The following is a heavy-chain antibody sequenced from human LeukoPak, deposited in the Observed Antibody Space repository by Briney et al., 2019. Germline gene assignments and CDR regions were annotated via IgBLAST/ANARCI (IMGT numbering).Heavy chain of an antibody. CDR1: GFTFSSYS. CDR3: ARGDILTGYFSAGNWFDP. J-gene: IGHJ5*02. D-gene: IGHD3-9*01. Sequence: PGGSLRLSCAASGFTFSSYSMNGVRQAPGKGLEWVSSISSSSSYIYYADSVKGRFTISRDNAKNSLYLQMNSLRAEDTAVYYCARGDILTGYFSAGNWFDPWGQGTLVTVSS. V-gene: IGHV3-21*01. CDR2: ISSSSSYI.